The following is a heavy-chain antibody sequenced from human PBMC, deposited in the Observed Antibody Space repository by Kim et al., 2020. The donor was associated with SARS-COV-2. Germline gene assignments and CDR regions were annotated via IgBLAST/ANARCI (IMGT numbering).Heavy chain of an antibody. CDR2: IWYDGSNK. J-gene: IGHJ6*04. D-gene: IGHD2-15*01. Sequence: GGSLRLSCAASGFTFSSYGMHWVRQAPGKGLEWVAVIWYDGSNKYYADSVKGRFTISRDNSKNTLYLQMNSLRAEDTAVYYCARMLRRYCSGGSCYSVLYYYYGMDVWGKGTTVTVSS. CDR3: ARMLRRYCSGGSCYSVLYYYYGMDV. CDR1: GFTFSSYG. V-gene: IGHV3-33*08.